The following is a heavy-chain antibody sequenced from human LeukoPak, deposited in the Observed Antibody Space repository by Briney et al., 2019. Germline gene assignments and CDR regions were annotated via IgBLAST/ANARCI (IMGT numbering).Heavy chain of an antibody. CDR2: VYHSGSA. V-gene: IGHV4-38-2*02. CDR3: ARDPRWLTPDCTRPSCYENWFDP. Sequence: SETLSLTCAVSGYSISSGYQWGWIRPPPGKGLEWIGSVYHSGSAHYNPSLKSRVTISVDTSKNQFSLNLNSVTAADTAVYYCARDPRWLTPDCTRPSCYENWFDPWGQGTLVTVSS. J-gene: IGHJ5*02. D-gene: IGHD2-2*01. CDR1: GYSISSGYQ.